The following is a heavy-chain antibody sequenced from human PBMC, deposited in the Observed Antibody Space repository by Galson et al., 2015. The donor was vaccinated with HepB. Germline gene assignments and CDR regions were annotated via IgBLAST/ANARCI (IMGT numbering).Heavy chain of an antibody. Sequence: ETLSLTCTVSGGSISSYYWSWIRQPPGKGLEWIGYIYYSGSTNYNPSLKSRVTISVDTSKNQFSLKLSSVTAADTAVYYCAREGSSWTHNWFDPWGQGTLVTVSS. CDR2: IYYSGST. CDR1: GGSISSYY. D-gene: IGHD6-13*01. V-gene: IGHV4-59*01. CDR3: AREGSSWTHNWFDP. J-gene: IGHJ5*02.